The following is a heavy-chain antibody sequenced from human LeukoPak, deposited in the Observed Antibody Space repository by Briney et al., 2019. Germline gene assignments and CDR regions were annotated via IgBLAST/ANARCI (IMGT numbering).Heavy chain of an antibody. CDR1: GGSISSYY. D-gene: IGHD6-13*01. CDR3: ARSAFLVTAPGLYYFDY. Sequence: SETLSLTCTVSGGSISSYYWSWLRQPARKGLEWIGHIYNSGSTNYNPSLKGRVTMSVATSKNQFSLHLSSVTAADTAVYYCARSAFLVTAPGLYYFDYWGQGTLVAVSS. CDR2: IYNSGST. J-gene: IGHJ4*02. V-gene: IGHV4-4*07.